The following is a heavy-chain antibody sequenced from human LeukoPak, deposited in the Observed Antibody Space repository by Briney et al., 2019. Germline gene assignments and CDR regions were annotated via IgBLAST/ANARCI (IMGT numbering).Heavy chain of an antibody. CDR2: INWNGGST. D-gene: IGHD1-26*01. Sequence: GGSLRLSCAASGFTFDDYGMSWVRQAPGKGLEWVSGINWNGGSTGYADSVKGRFTTSRDNAKNSLYLQMDSLRVEDTAVYYCARDTQWAFDYWGQGILVTVSS. CDR3: ARDTQWAFDY. J-gene: IGHJ4*02. V-gene: IGHV3-20*04. CDR1: GFTFDDYG.